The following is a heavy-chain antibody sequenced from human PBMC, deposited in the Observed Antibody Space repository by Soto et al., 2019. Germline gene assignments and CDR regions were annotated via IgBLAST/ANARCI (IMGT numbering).Heavy chain of an antibody. V-gene: IGHV1-69*01. CDR1: GGNLRSYS. Sequence: QVQLVQSGAEVKKAGSSVEVFCKASGGNLRSYSISWVRQAPGQGLEWMGGVIPTFGTANYAQKFQGRVTITADESTSTAYMELSSLRSEDTAVYYCARDEIRWVGLHLGNYGIDVWGQGTTVTVSS. CDR2: VIPTFGTA. CDR3: ARDEIRWVGLHLGNYGIDV. J-gene: IGHJ6*02. D-gene: IGHD2-21*02.